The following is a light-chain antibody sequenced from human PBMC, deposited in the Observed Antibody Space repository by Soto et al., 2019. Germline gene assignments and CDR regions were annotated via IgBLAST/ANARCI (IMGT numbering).Light chain of an antibody. CDR3: QQRSNWPWT. CDR2: DVS. Sequence: EIVLTESPATLSLSPGERATLSCRASQSVFNYLAWYQQKPGQAPRLLIYDVSDRATGIPARFSGSGSGTDFTLTISSLEPEDFAVYYCQQRSNWPWTLGQGTKVDI. CDR1: QSVFNY. J-gene: IGKJ1*01. V-gene: IGKV3-11*01.